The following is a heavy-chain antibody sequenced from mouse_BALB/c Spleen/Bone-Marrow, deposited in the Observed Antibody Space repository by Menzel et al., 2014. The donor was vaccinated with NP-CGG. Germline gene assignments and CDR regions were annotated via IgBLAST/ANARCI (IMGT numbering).Heavy chain of an antibody. D-gene: IGHD2-4*01. CDR2: IGSGSSTI. Sequence: EVKLQESGGGLVQPGGSRKLSCAASGFTFSSFGMHWVRQAPEKGLEWVAYIGSGSSTIYYADTVKGRFTISRDNPKNTLFLQMASLRSEDTAMYYCTRKGALITHYYAMDYWGQGTSVTVSS. CDR1: GFTFSSFG. CDR3: TRKGALITHYYAMDY. V-gene: IGHV5-17*02. J-gene: IGHJ4*01.